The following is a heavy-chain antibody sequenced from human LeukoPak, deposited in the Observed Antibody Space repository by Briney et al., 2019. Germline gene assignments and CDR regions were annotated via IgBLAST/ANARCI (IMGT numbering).Heavy chain of an antibody. CDR2: IWYDGSNK. Sequence: GGSLRLSCAASGFTFSNYGIHWVRQAPGKGLEWVAVIWYDGSNKYYEDSVKGRFTISRDNSKNTLYLQMNSLRAEDTAVYYCARGAGWSGSYTYYFDSWGQGALVTVSS. J-gene: IGHJ4*02. V-gene: IGHV3-33*01. CDR1: GFTFSNYG. D-gene: IGHD3-3*01. CDR3: ARGAGWSGSYTYYFDS.